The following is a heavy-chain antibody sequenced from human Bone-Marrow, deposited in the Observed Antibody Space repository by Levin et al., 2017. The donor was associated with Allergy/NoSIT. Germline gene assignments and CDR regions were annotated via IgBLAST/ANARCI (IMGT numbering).Heavy chain of an antibody. CDR3: ARVVTNYIWGTYRYLDI. CDR1: GSSFTTYG. V-gene: IGHV1-18*01. J-gene: IGHJ4*02. Sequence: GESLKISCKASGSSFTTYGITWVRQAHGQGLEWMGWISTFNGETNYSQKFQGRVVMTTDTSTTTAYLDVKSLRSDDTAAYYCARVVTNYIWGTYRYLDIWGQGTLVTVSS. CDR2: ISTFNGET. D-gene: IGHD3-16*02.